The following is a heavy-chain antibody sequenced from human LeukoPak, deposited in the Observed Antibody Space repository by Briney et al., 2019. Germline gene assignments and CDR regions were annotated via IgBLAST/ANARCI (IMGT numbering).Heavy chain of an antibody. D-gene: IGHD5-18*01. CDR3: ASKYSYVGGYFDY. CDR1: GGSISSGSYY. Sequence: PSQTLSLTCTVSGGSISSGSYYWSWIRQPAGKGLEWIGRIYTSGSTNYNPSLKCRVTISVDTSKNQFSLKLSSVTAADTAVYYCASKYSYVGGYFDYWGQGTLVTVSS. V-gene: IGHV4-61*02. CDR2: IYTSGST. J-gene: IGHJ4*02.